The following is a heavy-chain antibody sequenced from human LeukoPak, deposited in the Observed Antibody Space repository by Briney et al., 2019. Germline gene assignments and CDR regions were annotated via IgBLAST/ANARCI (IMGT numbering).Heavy chain of an antibody. CDR2: IYYSGST. V-gene: IGHV4-30-4*08. D-gene: IGHD1-14*01. Sequence: PSQALSLTCTVSGGSISSGDYYWSWIRQPPGKGLEWIGYIYYSGSTYYNPSLKSRVTISVDTSKNQFSLKLSSVTAADTAVYYCARGTPGGYFDYWGQGTLVTVSS. J-gene: IGHJ4*02. CDR3: ARGTPGGYFDY. CDR1: GGSISSGDYY.